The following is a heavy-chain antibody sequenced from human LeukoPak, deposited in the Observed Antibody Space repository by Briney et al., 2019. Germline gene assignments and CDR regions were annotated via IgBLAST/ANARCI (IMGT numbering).Heavy chain of an antibody. CDR1: GFTFSSYG. V-gene: IGHV3-33*01. Sequence: GRSLRLSCAASGFTFSSYGMHWVRQAPGKVLEWVAVIWYDGSNKYYADSVKGRFTISRDNSKNTLYLQMNSLRAEDTAVYYCARDKMGAGIFDYWGQGTLVTVSS. J-gene: IGHJ4*02. CDR2: IWYDGSNK. CDR3: ARDKMGAGIFDY. D-gene: IGHD1-26*01.